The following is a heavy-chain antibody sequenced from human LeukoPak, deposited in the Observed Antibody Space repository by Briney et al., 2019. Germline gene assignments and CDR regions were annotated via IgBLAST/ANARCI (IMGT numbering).Heavy chain of an antibody. Sequence: PGGSLRLSCAASGFIFSGHVMHWVRQAPGKGLEWVSLISYDGSNKDFADSVKGRFTISRDNSKNTLYLQMNGLRAEDTAVYFCARGSNDFWSGSQFVSWGQGTLVIVSS. D-gene: IGHD3-3*01. CDR2: ISYDGSNK. J-gene: IGHJ4*02. V-gene: IGHV3-30-3*01. CDR3: ARGSNDFWSGSQFVS. CDR1: GFIFSGHV.